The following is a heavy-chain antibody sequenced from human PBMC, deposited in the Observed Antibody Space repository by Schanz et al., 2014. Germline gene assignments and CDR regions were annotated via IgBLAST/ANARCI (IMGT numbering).Heavy chain of an antibody. CDR2: IDPNGGAT. D-gene: IGHD4-17*01. J-gene: IGHJ4*02. V-gene: IGHV1-2*02. Sequence: QVQLVQSGAEVKKPGASVKVSCKASGYTFIDYYMHWVRQAPGQGLEWVGWIDPNGGATNHAQMLQGRVSMTRDTSNSTAYMELSGLTSHGTAVYFCSRDPYGKKSGDFDYWGQGTLVTVSS. CDR3: SRDPYGKKSGDFDY. CDR1: GYTFIDYY.